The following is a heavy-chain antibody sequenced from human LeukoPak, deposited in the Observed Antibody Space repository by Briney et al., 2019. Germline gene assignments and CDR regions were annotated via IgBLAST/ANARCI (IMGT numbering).Heavy chain of an antibody. D-gene: IGHD6-19*01. CDR2: ISTDARTI. V-gene: IGHV3-74*01. CDR3: ARGGSGWFGRTDY. CDR1: GFAFSSNW. Sequence: PGGSLRLSCAASGFAFSSNWMHWVRQAPGKGLVWVSHISTDARTITYAAFVKGRFTISRDNSMNTLYLEMNNLRADDTALYYCARGGSGWFGRTDYWGQGTLVTVSS. J-gene: IGHJ4*02.